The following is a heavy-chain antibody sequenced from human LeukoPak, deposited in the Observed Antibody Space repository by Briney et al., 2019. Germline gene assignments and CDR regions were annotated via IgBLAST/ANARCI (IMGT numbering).Heavy chain of an antibody. J-gene: IGHJ4*02. Sequence: GGSLRLSCAASGFTFSSYSMNWVRQAPGKGLEWVSSISSSSSYIYYADSVKGRFTISRDNSKNTLYLQMNSLRAEDTAVYYCAKVRPSIAVAGTLDYWGQGTLVTVSS. CDR2: ISSSSSYI. CDR3: AKVRPSIAVAGTLDY. V-gene: IGHV3-21*01. D-gene: IGHD6-19*01. CDR1: GFTFSSYS.